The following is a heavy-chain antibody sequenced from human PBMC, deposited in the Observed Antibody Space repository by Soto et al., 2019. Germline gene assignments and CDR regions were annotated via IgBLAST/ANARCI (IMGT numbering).Heavy chain of an antibody. CDR2: TKNKPNNYTT. V-gene: IGHV3-72*01. CDR3: AREIRRDYYYYYPLDV. Sequence: GGSLRLSCLASGFTFADHYMDWVRQAPGTGLEWIARTKNKPNNYTTTYAASVKGRFTISRDDSESSLYLQMNNLKTEDTAVYYCAREIRRDYYYYYPLDVWGQGTTVTVSS. CDR1: GFTFADHY. J-gene: IGHJ6*02.